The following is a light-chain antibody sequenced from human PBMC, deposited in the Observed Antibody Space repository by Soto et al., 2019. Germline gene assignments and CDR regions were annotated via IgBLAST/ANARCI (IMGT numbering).Light chain of an antibody. V-gene: IGLV7-46*01. Sequence: QAVVTQEPSLTVSPGGTVTLTCGSSTGAVTSGHYPFWFQQKPGQAPKTLIYDTSNKHSWTPARFSGSLLGGKAALTLSGAQPEDEAEYYCLLSYSGPRMFGGGTQLTVL. CDR1: TGAVTSGHY. J-gene: IGLJ7*01. CDR3: LLSYSGPRM. CDR2: DTS.